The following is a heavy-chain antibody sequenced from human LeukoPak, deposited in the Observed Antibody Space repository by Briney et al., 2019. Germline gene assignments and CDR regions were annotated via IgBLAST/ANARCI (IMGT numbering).Heavy chain of an antibody. CDR2: INHSGRT. Sequence: SETLSLTCAVYGGSFSDYFWGWIRQPPGKGLEWIGEINHSGRTYDNPSLKSRVTISVDTSKNQFSLNLSSVTAADTAVYYCARDVVVVPAAIHYGMDVWGQGTTVTVSS. D-gene: IGHD2-2*01. J-gene: IGHJ6*02. CDR1: GGSFSDYF. CDR3: ARDVVVVPAAIHYGMDV. V-gene: IGHV4-34*01.